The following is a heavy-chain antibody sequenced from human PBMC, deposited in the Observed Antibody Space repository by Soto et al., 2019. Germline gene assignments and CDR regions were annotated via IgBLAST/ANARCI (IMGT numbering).Heavy chain of an antibody. CDR2: ISYDGSNK. J-gene: IGHJ4*02. CDR3: AKDAPYYYDSSGYYGPFDY. D-gene: IGHD3-22*01. V-gene: IGHV3-30*18. Sequence: GGSLRLSCAASGFTFSSYGIHWVRQAPGKGLEWVALISYDGSNKYYADSVKGRFTISRDNSKNTLYLQMNSLRAEDTAMYYCAKDAPYYYDSSGYYGPFDYWGQGTLVTVS. CDR1: GFTFSSYG.